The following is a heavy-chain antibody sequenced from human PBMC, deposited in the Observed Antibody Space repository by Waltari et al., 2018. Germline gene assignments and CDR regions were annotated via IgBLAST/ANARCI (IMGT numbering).Heavy chain of an antibody. V-gene: IGHV1-2*02. Sequence: QALLVQSGAEVERPGASVKVSCLASGYTFTDYYIHWVRQAPGQGLEWMAWFNPMSGATNSAQKFQGRVTLTSDTSINTASMEVNRLRYDDTAVYYCARAKYSSIWRNWFDPWGQGTLVTVSS. CDR2: FNPMSGAT. D-gene: IGHD6-13*01. CDR1: GYTFTDYY. J-gene: IGHJ5*02. CDR3: ARAKYSSIWRNWFDP.